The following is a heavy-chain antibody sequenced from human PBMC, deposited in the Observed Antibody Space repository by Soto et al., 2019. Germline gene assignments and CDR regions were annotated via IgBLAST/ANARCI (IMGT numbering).Heavy chain of an antibody. CDR3: ARDGIAAAGRYYFDY. J-gene: IGHJ4*02. D-gene: IGHD6-13*01. V-gene: IGHV3-21*01. CDR2: ISSSSSYI. CDR1: GFTFSSYS. Sequence: GGSLRLSCAASGFTFSSYSMNWVRQAPGKGLEWVSSISSSSSYIYYADSVKGRFPISRDNAKNSLYLQMNSLRAEDTAVYYCARDGIAAAGRYYFDYWGQGTLVTVSS.